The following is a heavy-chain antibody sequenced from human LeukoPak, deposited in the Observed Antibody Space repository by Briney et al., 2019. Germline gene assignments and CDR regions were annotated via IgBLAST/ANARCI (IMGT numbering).Heavy chain of an antibody. D-gene: IGHD2-21*01. V-gene: IGHV4-31*01. CDR3: ARVEATSIEGYFNY. CDR1: GGSISSGGYY. CDR2: IFYSGGT. Sequence: SETLSLTCTVSGGSISSGGYYWIWIRQHPGKGLEWIGYIFYSGGTYFNPSLKSQISISVDTSKNQFSLKLSSVTAADAAVYYCARVEATSIEGYFNYWGQGTLVTVSS. J-gene: IGHJ4*02.